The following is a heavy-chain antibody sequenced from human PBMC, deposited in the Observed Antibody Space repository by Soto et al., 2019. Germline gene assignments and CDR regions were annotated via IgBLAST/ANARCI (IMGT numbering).Heavy chain of an antibody. CDR2: IVVGSGNT. CDR3: ARSIVVVTALDY. CDR1: GFTFTSSA. D-gene: IGHD2-21*02. J-gene: IGHJ4*02. V-gene: IGHV1-58*02. Sequence: GASVKVSCKASGFTFTSSAMQWVRQARGQRLEWIGWIVVGSGNTKYSQKFQGRVTITRDTSASTAYMELSSLRSEDTAVYYCARSIVVVTALDYWGQGTLVTV.